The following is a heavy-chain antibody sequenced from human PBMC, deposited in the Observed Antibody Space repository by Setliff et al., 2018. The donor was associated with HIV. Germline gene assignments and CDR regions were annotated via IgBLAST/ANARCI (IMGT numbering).Heavy chain of an antibody. V-gene: IGHV4-38-2*02. CDR1: GSSISSNYY. D-gene: IGHD6-13*01. Sequence: SETLSLTCTVSGSSISSNYYWAWIRQAPGKGLEWIGCIDASANTYYIPSLKSRATISIDTSKNQLSLKLRSVTAADTAVYCARIGSGWSVGWFDPWGQGTLGTVS. CDR3: ARIGSGWSVGWFDP. CDR2: IDASANT. J-gene: IGHJ5*02.